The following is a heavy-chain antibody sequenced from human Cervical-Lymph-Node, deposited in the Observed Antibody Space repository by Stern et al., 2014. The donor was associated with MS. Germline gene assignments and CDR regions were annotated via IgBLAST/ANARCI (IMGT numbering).Heavy chain of an antibody. Sequence: QVQLQESGPGLVKPPETLSLTCTVSGGSVTNGSHYWSWIRQTPGKGLEWIGYIYDNGVTKYNPSLKGRVFISVDTAKNQFSLRLTPVTAADTAVYYCARDLNSWGQGTLVSVTS. J-gene: IGHJ4*02. CDR2: IYDNGVT. V-gene: IGHV4-61*01. CDR1: GGSVTNGSHY. CDR3: ARDLNS. D-gene: IGHD1-1*01.